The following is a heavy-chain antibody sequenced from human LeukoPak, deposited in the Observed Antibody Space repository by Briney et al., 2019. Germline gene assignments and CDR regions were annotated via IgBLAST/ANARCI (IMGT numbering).Heavy chain of an antibody. Sequence: VKVSCKASGYTFTRYYMHWVRQAPGQGLEWMGWINPNSGGTNYAQKFQGRVTMTRDTSISTAYMELSRLRSDDTAVYYCARTRIAARLWFDPWGQGTLVTVSS. D-gene: IGHD6-6*01. J-gene: IGHJ5*02. CDR3: ARTRIAARLWFDP. CDR2: INPNSGGT. V-gene: IGHV1-2*02. CDR1: GYTFTRYY.